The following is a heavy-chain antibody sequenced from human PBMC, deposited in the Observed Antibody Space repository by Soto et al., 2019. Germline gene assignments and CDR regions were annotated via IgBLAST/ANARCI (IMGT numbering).Heavy chain of an antibody. J-gene: IGHJ6*02. D-gene: IGHD6-6*01. V-gene: IGHV5-10-1*01. CDR1: GYSFTSYW. CDR3: ARYVSYSSSSGDYYYYYGMDV. Sequence: GESLKISCKGSGYSFTSYWISWVRQMPGKGLEWMGRIDPSDSYTNYSPSFQGHVTISADKSISTAYLQWSSLKASDTAMYYCARYVSYSSSSGDYYYYYGMDVWGQGTTVTVSS. CDR2: IDPSDSYT.